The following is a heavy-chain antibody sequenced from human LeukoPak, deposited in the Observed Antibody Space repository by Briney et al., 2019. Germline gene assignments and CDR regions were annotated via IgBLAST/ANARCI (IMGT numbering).Heavy chain of an antibody. CDR1: GYTFTSYG. CDR3: ARDIPVRIAAAADPFAYDAFDI. Sequence: GASVKVSCKASGYTFTSYGISWVRQAPGQGLEWMGWISTYNGNTEYAQKLQGRVTMTTDTSTSTAYMELRSLRSDDTAVYYCARDIPVRIAAAADPFAYDAFDIWGQGTMVTVSS. J-gene: IGHJ3*02. D-gene: IGHD6-13*01. CDR2: ISTYNGNT. V-gene: IGHV1-18*01.